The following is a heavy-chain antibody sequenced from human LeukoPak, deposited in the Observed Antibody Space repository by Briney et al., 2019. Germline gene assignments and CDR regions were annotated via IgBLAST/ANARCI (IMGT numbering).Heavy chain of an antibody. J-gene: IGHJ5*02. Sequence: GGSLTLSCAASRFTFSVFYMSWNSPAQGRGRGWDSYTSSSSTYTTYTDSGTGPLTISTDNAKHSMYLQMISLRAADPAVYYCARERAVAGFGRFWFDPWGQGTLVIVSS. V-gene: IGHV3-11*06. CDR1: RFTFSVFY. D-gene: IGHD6-19*01. CDR2: TSSSSTYT. CDR3: ARERAVAGFGRFWFDP.